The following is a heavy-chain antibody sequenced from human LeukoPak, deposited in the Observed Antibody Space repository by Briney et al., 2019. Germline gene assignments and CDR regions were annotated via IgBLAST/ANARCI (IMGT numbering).Heavy chain of an antibody. Sequence: GGSLRLSCSASGFTFSTYWMSWVRQAPGKGLEWVANIKEDGSEKNYADSVKGRFTISRDNAKNSLYLQMNSLRAEDTAVYYCAREVYSSGSYDYWGQGTLVTVSS. CDR3: AREVYSSGSYDY. D-gene: IGHD3-22*01. CDR1: GFTFSTYW. CDR2: IKEDGSEK. V-gene: IGHV3-7*01. J-gene: IGHJ4*02.